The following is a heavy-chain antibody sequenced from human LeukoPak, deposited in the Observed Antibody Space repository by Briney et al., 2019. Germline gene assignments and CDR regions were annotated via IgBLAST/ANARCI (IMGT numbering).Heavy chain of an antibody. CDR3: ARRYCSGGSCYSGAFDI. Sequence: KPSETLSLTCTVSGGSISSYYWSWIRQPPGKGLEWIGYIYYSGSTNYNPSLKSRVTISVDTSKNQFSLKLSSVTAADTAVYYCARRYCSGGSCYSGAFDIWGQGTMVTVSS. J-gene: IGHJ3*02. D-gene: IGHD2-15*01. CDR1: GGSISSYY. CDR2: IYYSGST. V-gene: IGHV4-59*08.